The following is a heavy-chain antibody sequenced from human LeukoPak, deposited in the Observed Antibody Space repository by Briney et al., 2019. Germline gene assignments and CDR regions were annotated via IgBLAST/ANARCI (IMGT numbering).Heavy chain of an antibody. Sequence: PGGSLRLSCAASGFTFSSYSMNWVRQAPGKGLEWVSAISGSGGSTYYADSVKGRFTISRDNSKNTLYLQMNSLRAEDTAVYYCAKGHYGDYKSLGYWGQGTLVTVSS. J-gene: IGHJ4*02. CDR3: AKGHYGDYKSLGY. CDR1: GFTFSSYS. V-gene: IGHV3-23*01. D-gene: IGHD4-17*01. CDR2: ISGSGGST.